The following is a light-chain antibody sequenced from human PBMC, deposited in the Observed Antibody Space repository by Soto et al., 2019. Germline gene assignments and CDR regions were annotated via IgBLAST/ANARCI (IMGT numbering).Light chain of an antibody. CDR2: GAS. V-gene: IGKV3-20*01. CDR3: QQYGSSSWT. J-gene: IGKJ1*01. Sequence: ETVMTQSPVTLSVSPGDTATLSCRASQRVSSHLAWYQQKPGQAPRLLIYGASSRATGIPDRFSGSGSGTEFTLTISRLEPEDFAVYYCQQYGSSSWTFGQGTKVDIK. CDR1: QRVSSH.